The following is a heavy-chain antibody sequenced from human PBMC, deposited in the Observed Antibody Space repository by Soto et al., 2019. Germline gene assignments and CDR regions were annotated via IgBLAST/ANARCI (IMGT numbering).Heavy chain of an antibody. CDR1: GGSISSGGYY. Sequence: QVQLQESGPGLVKPSQTLSLTCTVSGGSISSGGYYWSWIRQHPGKGLEWFGYIYYSGSTYYNPSLKSRVTISVDTSKNQFSLKLSSVTAADTAVYYCARGGGSYYDCWSGYYGPIDYWGQGTLVTVSS. CDR3: ARGGGSYYDCWSGYYGPIDY. CDR2: IYYSGST. J-gene: IGHJ4*02. D-gene: IGHD3-3*01. V-gene: IGHV4-31*03.